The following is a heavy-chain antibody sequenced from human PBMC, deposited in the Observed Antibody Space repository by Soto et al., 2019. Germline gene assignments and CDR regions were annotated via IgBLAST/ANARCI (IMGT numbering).Heavy chain of an antibody. D-gene: IGHD4-17*01. V-gene: IGHV3-53*01. CDR3: ARGDTVTYYGMDV. CDR2: IYSGGST. Sequence: PGGSLRLSCAASGFTVSSNYMSWVRQAPGKGLEWVSVIYSGGSTYYADSVKGRFTISRDNSKNTLYLQMNSLRAEDTAVYYCARGDTVTYYGMDVWGQGTTVTV. J-gene: IGHJ6*02. CDR1: GFTVSSNY.